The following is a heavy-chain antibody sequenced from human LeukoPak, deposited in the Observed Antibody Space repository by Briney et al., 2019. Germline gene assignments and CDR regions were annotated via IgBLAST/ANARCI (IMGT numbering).Heavy chain of an antibody. J-gene: IGHJ4*02. V-gene: IGHV4-39*01. D-gene: IGHD1-7*01. Sequence: KSSQTLSLTCTVSGGSISTGGYYWVWVRQPPGKGLEWIGTIRYSGSTYYNASLKSRVAISVDTSKKPLSLMLSSVTAADTAVYYCARHQELTMHVYWGQGTLVTISS. CDR3: ARHQELTMHVY. CDR1: GGSISTGGYY. CDR2: IRYSGST.